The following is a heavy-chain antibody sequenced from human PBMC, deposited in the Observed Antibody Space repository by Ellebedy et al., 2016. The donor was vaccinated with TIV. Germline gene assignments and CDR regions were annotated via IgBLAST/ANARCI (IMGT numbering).Heavy chain of an antibody. CDR3: ARRPHYDYLWVNSSAADAFDI. J-gene: IGHJ3*02. CDR1: GYSFTSHW. V-gene: IGHV5-51*01. D-gene: IGHD3-16*01. Sequence: GESLKISCAAYGYSFTSHWIAWVRQMPGRGLEWMGVLYPGNSDTRYSPSFQGQVTMSADKSINTAYLQWSSLKASDTAIYYCARRPHYDYLWVNSSAADAFDIWGQGTMLTVSS. CDR2: LYPGNSDT.